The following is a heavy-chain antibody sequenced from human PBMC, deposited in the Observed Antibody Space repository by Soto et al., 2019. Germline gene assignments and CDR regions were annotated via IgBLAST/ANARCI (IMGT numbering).Heavy chain of an antibody. CDR1: GFTFSTYA. Sequence: DVNLVQSGGGSAQPGGSLRLSCATSGFTFSTYAMTWVRQVTGRGLQWVSTILPDETGFYTISVKGRFTISRDNYRGIVYLQMNDLWVEDAAIYYCAKDRLPTSGQRFYFDSWGQGSLVTVSS. CDR3: AKDRLPTSGQRFYFDS. CDR2: ILPDETG. V-gene: IGHV3-23*04. D-gene: IGHD2-15*01. J-gene: IGHJ4*02.